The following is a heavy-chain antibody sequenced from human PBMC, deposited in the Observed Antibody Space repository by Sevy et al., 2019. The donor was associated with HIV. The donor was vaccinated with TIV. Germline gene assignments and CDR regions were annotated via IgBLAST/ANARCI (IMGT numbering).Heavy chain of an antibody. J-gene: IGHJ6*02. CDR1: GFTLSDYY. CDR2: ISGSGSDI. V-gene: IGHV3-11*01. CDR3: AGAHVKDGDLGDYYYYAMDV. D-gene: IGHD4-17*01. Sequence: GGSQRLSCAASGFTLSDYYMSWIRQAPGKGLEWVSYISGSGSDIYYADSLTGRFSISMDNAKISLYLKMNSVRSEDTAVYYCAGAHVKDGDLGDYYYYAMDVWGQGTTVTVSS.